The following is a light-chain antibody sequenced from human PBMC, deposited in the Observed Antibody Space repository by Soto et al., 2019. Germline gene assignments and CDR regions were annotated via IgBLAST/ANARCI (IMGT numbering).Light chain of an antibody. CDR3: QQLNTYPPK. CDR2: AAS. CDR1: QGISSY. V-gene: IGKV1-9*01. J-gene: IGKJ1*01. Sequence: IQLTQSPSSLSASVGARVTVTCRASQGISSYLAWYQQKAGKAPKLLIYAASTLRSGVPSRFRGSGSETGLTLTISSLQPDDFATYYCQQLNTYPPKVGKRTK.